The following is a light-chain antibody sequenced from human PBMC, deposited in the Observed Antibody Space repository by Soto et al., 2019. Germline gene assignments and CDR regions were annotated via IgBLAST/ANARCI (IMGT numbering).Light chain of an antibody. V-gene: IGKV3-15*01. CDR2: DVS. CDR1: QGVTTN. Sequence: EIVMTHSPSTLSLSPGERATLSCRAGQGVTTNFAWYHQKSGQSPRLLIYDVSTRATGVPARFSGTGSETDFTLTISGLQSDDSAVYFCQQYNNWPFSFGQGTRLEIK. J-gene: IGKJ5*01. CDR3: QQYNNWPFS.